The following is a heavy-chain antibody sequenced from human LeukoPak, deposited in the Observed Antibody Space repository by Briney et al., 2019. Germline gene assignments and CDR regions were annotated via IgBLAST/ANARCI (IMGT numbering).Heavy chain of an antibody. V-gene: IGHV2-5*02. Sequence: SGPTLVNPTQTLTLTCTFSGFSLSTSGVGVGWIRQPPGKALEWLALIYWDDDKRYSPSLKSRLTITKDTSKNQVVLTMTNMDPVDTATYYCAFGYYYGSGRNWFDPWGQGTLVTVPS. D-gene: IGHD3-10*01. CDR2: IYWDDDK. CDR3: AFGYYYGSGRNWFDP. J-gene: IGHJ5*02. CDR1: GFSLSTSGVG.